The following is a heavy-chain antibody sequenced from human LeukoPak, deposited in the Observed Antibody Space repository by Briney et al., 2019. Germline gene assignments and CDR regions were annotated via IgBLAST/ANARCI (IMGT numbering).Heavy chain of an antibody. Sequence: GGSLRLSCAASGFTFSSYYMHWVRQAPGKGLVRVSRLDGDGSTTKYADSAKGRFTISRDNARNMLYLQMNSLGAEDTAVYYCARGIYGDSVAFDHWGQGTLVTVSS. CDR1: GFTFSSYY. CDR2: LDGDGSTT. V-gene: IGHV3-74*03. CDR3: ARGIYGDSVAFDH. J-gene: IGHJ4*02. D-gene: IGHD4-17*01.